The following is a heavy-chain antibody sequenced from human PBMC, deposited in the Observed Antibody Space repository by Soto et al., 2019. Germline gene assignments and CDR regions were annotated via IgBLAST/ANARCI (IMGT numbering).Heavy chain of an antibody. CDR1: GFTLSGYA. V-gene: IGHV3-64*01. J-gene: IGHJ6*03. CDR2: ISSNGVGT. Sequence: EVQLAESGGGLAQPGGSLRLSCAASGFTLSGYAMDWVRQAPGKGLEYVSGISSNGVGTYYANSVQGRFTISRDNSKNTVYPQMGRLRPEDMGVYYRGRRACPGFYYMGFWGKGTTGPVSS. D-gene: IGHD3-10*02. CDR3: GRRACPGFYYMGF.